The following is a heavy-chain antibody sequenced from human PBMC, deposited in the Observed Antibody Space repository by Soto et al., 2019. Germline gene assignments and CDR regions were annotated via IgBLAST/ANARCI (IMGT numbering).Heavy chain of an antibody. CDR1: GFTFSSYS. J-gene: IGHJ5*02. D-gene: IGHD2-2*01. Sequence: EVQLVESGGGLVKPGGSLRLSCAASGFTFSSYSMNWVRQAPGKGLEWVSSISSSSSYIYYADSVKGRFTISRDNAKNSLYLQMNSLRAEDTAVYYCARDNVVPAAMKPDGFDPWGQGTLVTVSS. V-gene: IGHV3-21*01. CDR3: ARDNVVPAAMKPDGFDP. CDR2: ISSSSSYI.